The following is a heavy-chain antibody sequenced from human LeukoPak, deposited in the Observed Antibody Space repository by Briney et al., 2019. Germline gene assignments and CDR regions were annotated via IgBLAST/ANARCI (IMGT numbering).Heavy chain of an antibody. Sequence: PGGSLRLSCAASGFTFSSYEMNWVRQAPGKGLEWVSYISSSGSTIYYADSVKGRFTISRDNAKNSLYLQMNSLRAEDTAVYYCGRVAYCSGGSCHIGSPAPFDYWGQGTLVTVSS. D-gene: IGHD2-15*01. CDR1: GFTFSSYE. CDR3: GRVAYCSGGSCHIGSPAPFDY. V-gene: IGHV3-48*03. J-gene: IGHJ4*02. CDR2: ISSSGSTI.